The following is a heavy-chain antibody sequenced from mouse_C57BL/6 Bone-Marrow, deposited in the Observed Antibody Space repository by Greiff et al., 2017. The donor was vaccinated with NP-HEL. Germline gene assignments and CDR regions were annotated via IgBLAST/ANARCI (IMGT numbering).Heavy chain of an antibody. CDR2: IYPGDGDT. CDR3: ARGAY. Sequence: VKLQESGAELVKPGASVKISCKASGYEFSNYWMNWVKQRPGKGLEWIGQIYPGDGDTNYKGKFKDKATLTADKSSSTAYMQLSRLTSEDSAVYFCARGAYWGQGTLVTVSA. CDR1: GYEFSNYW. V-gene: IGHV1-80*01. J-gene: IGHJ3*01.